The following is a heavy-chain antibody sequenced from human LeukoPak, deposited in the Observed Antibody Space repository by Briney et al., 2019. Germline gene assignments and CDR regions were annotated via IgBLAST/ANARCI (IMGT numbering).Heavy chain of an antibody. CDR3: AHTDCSSTSCYANWFDP. J-gene: IGHJ5*02. Sequence: SGPTLVNPTQTLTLTCTFSGFSLSTGAVGVGWIRQPPGKALEWLALTYWDDDKRYSPSLKSRLTITKDTSKNQVVLTMTNMDPVDTATYYCAHTDCSSTSCYANWFDPWGQGTLVTVSS. D-gene: IGHD2-2*01. V-gene: IGHV2-5*02. CDR1: GFSLSTGAVG. CDR2: TYWDDDK.